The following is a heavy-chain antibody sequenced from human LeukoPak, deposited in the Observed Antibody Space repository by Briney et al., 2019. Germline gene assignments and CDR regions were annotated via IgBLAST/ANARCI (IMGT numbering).Heavy chain of an antibody. CDR2: ISSNGGST. CDR1: GFTFSNYA. D-gene: IGHD6-13*01. CDR3: ARAGLAAAVDY. J-gene: IGHJ4*02. Sequence: GGSLRLSCAASGFTFSNYAMHWVRQAPGKGLEYVSAISSNGGSTYYANSVKGRFTISRDNSKNTLYLQMGSLRAEDMAVYYCARAGLAAAVDYWGQGTLVTVSS. V-gene: IGHV3-64*01.